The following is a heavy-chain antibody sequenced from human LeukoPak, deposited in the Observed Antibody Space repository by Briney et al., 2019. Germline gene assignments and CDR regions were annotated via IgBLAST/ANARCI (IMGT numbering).Heavy chain of an antibody. CDR2: ISYDGSNK. Sequence: GGSLRLSCAASGFTFSSYGMHWVRQAPGKGLEWVAVISYDGSNKYYADSVKGRFTISRDNSKNTLYLQMNSLRAEDTAVYYCAVRLDYRGQGTLVTVSS. J-gene: IGHJ4*02. V-gene: IGHV3-30*03. CDR3: AVRLDY. CDR1: GFTFSSYG.